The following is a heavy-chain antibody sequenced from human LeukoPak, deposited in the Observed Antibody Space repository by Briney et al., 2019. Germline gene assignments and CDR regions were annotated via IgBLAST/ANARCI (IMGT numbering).Heavy chain of an antibody. Sequence: SETLSLTCTVSGGSISSYYWSWIRQPAGKGLEWIGRIYTSGSTNYNPSLKSRVTMSVDTSKNRFSLKLSSVTAADTAVYYCARDRVSNYYYYYMDVWGKGTTVIVSS. J-gene: IGHJ6*03. CDR1: GGSISSYY. CDR2: IYTSGST. V-gene: IGHV4-4*07. D-gene: IGHD3-10*01. CDR3: ARDRVSNYYYYYMDV.